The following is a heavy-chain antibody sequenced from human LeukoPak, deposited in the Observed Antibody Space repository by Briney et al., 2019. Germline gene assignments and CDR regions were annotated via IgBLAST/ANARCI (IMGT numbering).Heavy chain of an antibody. CDR3: ARGYYYDSSGYPPLDY. Sequence: GGSLRLSCAASGFTFSSYAMHWVRQAPGKGLEWVAVISYDGSNKYYADSVKGRFTISRDNSKNTLYLQMYSLRAEDTAVYYCARGYYYDSSGYPPLDYWGQGTLVTVSS. J-gene: IGHJ4*02. CDR2: ISYDGSNK. D-gene: IGHD3-22*01. CDR1: GFTFSSYA. V-gene: IGHV3-30*04.